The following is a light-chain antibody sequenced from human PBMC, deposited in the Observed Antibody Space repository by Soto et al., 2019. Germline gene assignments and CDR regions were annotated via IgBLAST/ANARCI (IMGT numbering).Light chain of an antibody. J-gene: IGKJ2*01. CDR1: KGVASY. Sequence: EILLPHSPATFSWSPGKEATLSCRASKGVASYLAWYQQKPGQAPRLLIYDASNRATGIPARFSGSGSGTDFTLTISSLEPEDFAVYYCQQRSNWPPETFGQGTKLEIK. CDR3: QQRSNWPPET. CDR2: DAS. V-gene: IGKV3-11*01.